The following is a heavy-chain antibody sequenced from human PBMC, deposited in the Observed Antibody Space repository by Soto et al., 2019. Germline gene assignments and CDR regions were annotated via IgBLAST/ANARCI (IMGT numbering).Heavy chain of an antibody. Sequence: SETLSLTCTFSGFSISSYYWSWIRQPPGKGLEWIGYIYYSGSTNYNPSLKSRVTISVDTSKNQFSLKLSSVTAADTAVYYCARGGGGWYGYWFDPWGQGTLVTVSS. V-gene: IGHV4-59*01. CDR2: IYYSGST. CDR3: ARGGGGWYGYWFDP. CDR1: GFSISSYY. D-gene: IGHD6-19*01. J-gene: IGHJ5*02.